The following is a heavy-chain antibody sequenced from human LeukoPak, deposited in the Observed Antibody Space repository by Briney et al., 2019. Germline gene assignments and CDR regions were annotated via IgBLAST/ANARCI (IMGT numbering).Heavy chain of an antibody. CDR3: ASPPFI. V-gene: IGHV5-51*01. J-gene: IGHJ3*02. CDR1: GYSFCCNW. Sequence: GESLKISCQGSGYSFCCNWFGWVRQMPRKGLEWMGIIYPGDSDTRYSPSFQGPVTISVDKSISTAYLQWSSLKASDTAMNDCASPPFIWGPVTMVTVSS. CDR2: IYPGDSDT.